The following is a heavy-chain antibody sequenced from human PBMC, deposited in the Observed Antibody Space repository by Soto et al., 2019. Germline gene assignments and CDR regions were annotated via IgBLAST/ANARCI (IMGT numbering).Heavy chain of an antibody. CDR2: IYSGGST. V-gene: IGHV3-53*04. J-gene: IGHJ5*02. D-gene: IGHD3-3*01. CDR3: ARARWALTMWFGP. CDR1: GFTVSSNY. Sequence: EVQLVESGGGLVQPGGSLRLSCAASGFTVSSNYMSWVRQAPGKGLEWVSVIYSGGSTYYADSVKGRFTISRHNSKNTQYRQMNSLRAEDTAVYYCARARWALTMWFGPWGQGSLVTVSS.